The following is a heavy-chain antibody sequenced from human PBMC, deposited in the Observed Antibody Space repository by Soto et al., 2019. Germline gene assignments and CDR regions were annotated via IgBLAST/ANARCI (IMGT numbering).Heavy chain of an antibody. CDR2: ISTYNGNT. CDR1: GYTFSSYG. Sequence: QVQLVQSGAEVKKPGASVKVSCKASGYTFSSYGISWVRQAPGQGLEWMGWISTYNGNTNYAQKVQGRVSMTTDTSTSTAYMEQRCLRSDDTAVYYWARGGRGYGDYPGYWGQGTLVNVSS. J-gene: IGHJ4*02. CDR3: ARGGRGYGDYPGY. V-gene: IGHV1-18*04. D-gene: IGHD4-17*01.